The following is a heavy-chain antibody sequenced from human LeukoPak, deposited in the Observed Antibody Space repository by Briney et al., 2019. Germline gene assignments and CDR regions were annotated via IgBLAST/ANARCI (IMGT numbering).Heavy chain of an antibody. CDR2: ISGSGGST. D-gene: IGHD2-21*01. V-gene: IGHV3-23*01. CDR1: GFTFSTYA. Sequence: GGSLRLSCAASGFTFSTYAMSWVRQAPGKGLGWVSAISGSGGSTYYADSVKGRFTISRDNSKNTLYLQMNSLRAEDTAVYYCGEEQGSEAIWYFDLWGRGTLVTVSS. J-gene: IGHJ2*01. CDR3: GEEQGSEAIWYFDL.